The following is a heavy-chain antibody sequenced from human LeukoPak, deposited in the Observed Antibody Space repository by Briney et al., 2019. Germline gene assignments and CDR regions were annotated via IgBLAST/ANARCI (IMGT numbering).Heavy chain of an antibody. CDR2: IYPGDSDT. CDR1: GYGFVSHW. J-gene: IGHJ4*02. Sequence: GESLKISCKASGYGFVSHWVVWVRQMPGKGLEWLGIIYPGDSDTRYSPSFQGQVTISADKSISTAYLQWNSLRASDTAMYYCARHGIAAAVPTIDYWGQGTLVSVSS. D-gene: IGHD6-13*01. CDR3: ARHGIAAAVPTIDY. V-gene: IGHV5-51*01.